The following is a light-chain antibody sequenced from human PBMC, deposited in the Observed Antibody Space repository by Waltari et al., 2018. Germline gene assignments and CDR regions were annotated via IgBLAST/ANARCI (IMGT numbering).Light chain of an antibody. CDR1: ALPRKY. J-gene: IGLJ3*02. Sequence: SYELTQPPSVSVSPGQTARITCSGSALPRKYAFWYQQKSGQASVLVIYEDTKRPSGIPERVSGSTSGKTNTLSIIGAQVEDDADYYCYLTDGGGTHNGVFGGGTKLTVL. CDR2: EDT. V-gene: IGLV3-10*01. CDR3: YLTDGGGTHNGV.